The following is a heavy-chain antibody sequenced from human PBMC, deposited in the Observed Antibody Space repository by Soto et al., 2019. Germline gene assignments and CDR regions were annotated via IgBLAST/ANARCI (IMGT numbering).Heavy chain of an antibody. CDR3: ARANWYSEY. J-gene: IGHJ4*02. Sequence: SETLSLTCAVYGGSFTGYYWSWIRQPPGKGLEWIGEINHSGSTNYNPSLKSRVTISVDTSKNQFSLKLSSVTAADTAVYYCARANWYSEYWGQGTLVTVSS. V-gene: IGHV4-34*01. D-gene: IGHD7-27*01. CDR1: GGSFTGYY. CDR2: INHSGST.